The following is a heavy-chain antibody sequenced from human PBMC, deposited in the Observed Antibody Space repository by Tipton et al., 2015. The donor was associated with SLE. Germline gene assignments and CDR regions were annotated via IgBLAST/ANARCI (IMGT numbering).Heavy chain of an antibody. CDR1: GGSISIGSYY. CDR3: ARGPGGSYGSGRAFDI. J-gene: IGHJ3*02. CDR2: IYTSGST. D-gene: IGHD5-18*01. Sequence: TLSLTCTVSGGSISIGSYYWSWMRQPAGKGLEWIGYIYTSGSTNYNPSLKSRVTISVDTSKNQFSLKLSSVTAADTALYYCARGPGGSYGSGRAFDIWGQGTMVTVSS. V-gene: IGHV4-61*09.